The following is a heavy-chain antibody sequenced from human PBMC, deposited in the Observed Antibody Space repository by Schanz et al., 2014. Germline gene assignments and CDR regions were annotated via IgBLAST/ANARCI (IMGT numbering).Heavy chain of an antibody. CDR1: GFTFSSYA. CDR3: AKDLLYGAPMPLNHLDY. CDR2: ISGSGGST. V-gene: IGHV3-23*01. J-gene: IGHJ4*02. Sequence: EVQLLESGGGLVRPGGSLRLSCAASGFTFSSYAMSWVRQAPGKGLEWVSGISGSGGSTYYADSVKGRFTISRDNSKNTLYLQMNSLRAEDTAVYYCAKDLLYGAPMPLNHLDYWGQGTLVTVSS. D-gene: IGHD2-2*01.